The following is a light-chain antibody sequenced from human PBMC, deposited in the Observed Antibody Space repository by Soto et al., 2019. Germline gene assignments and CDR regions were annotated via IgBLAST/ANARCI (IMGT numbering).Light chain of an antibody. Sequence: EIVLTQSPGTLSLSPGERVTLSCRANQSVSSNYLAWYQQKPGQAPRLLIYGVSSRATGIPDRFSGSGSGTDFTLTISRLEPEDFAVFYCQQYGSSSWTFGQGTKVEIK. J-gene: IGKJ1*01. V-gene: IGKV3-20*01. CDR3: QQYGSSSWT. CDR1: QSVSSNY. CDR2: GVS.